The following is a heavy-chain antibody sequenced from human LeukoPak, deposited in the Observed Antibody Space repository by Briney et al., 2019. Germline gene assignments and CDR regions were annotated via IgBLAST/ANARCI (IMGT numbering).Heavy chain of an antibody. Sequence: RGSLRLSCAASGFSFSSYWMTWVRQAPGKGLEWVANIKEDGSDKYYVDSVKGRFTISRDNAKNSLYLQMNSLRDEDTAVYYCTKYGDDDTPGLNWGQGTLVTVSS. CDR3: TKYGDDDTPGLN. J-gene: IGHJ4*02. D-gene: IGHD4-17*01. V-gene: IGHV3-7*02. CDR1: GFSFSSYW. CDR2: IKEDGSDK.